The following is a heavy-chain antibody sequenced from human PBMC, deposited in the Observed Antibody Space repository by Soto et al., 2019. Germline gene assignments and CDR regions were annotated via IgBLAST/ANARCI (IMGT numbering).Heavy chain of an antibody. D-gene: IGHD4-17*01. V-gene: IGHV4-59*01. CDR2: IYYSGST. CDR1: GDSISGYY. Sequence: SETLSLTCTVSGDSISGYYWSWVRQPPGKGLEWIGYIYYSGSTKYNPSLKSRVTISVDTSKKQFSLNLCSATAADTAVYYCARVQYGDYGPGDYWGQGTLVTVSS. J-gene: IGHJ4*02. CDR3: ARVQYGDYGPGDY.